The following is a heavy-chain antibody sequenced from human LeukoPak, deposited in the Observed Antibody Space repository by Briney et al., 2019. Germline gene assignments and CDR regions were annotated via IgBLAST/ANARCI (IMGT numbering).Heavy chain of an antibody. V-gene: IGHV3-21*01. D-gene: IGHD3-9*01. CDR3: ARDRGRRRYFDWLSY. J-gene: IGHJ4*02. CDR1: GFTFSSYS. Sequence: GGPLRLSCAASGFTFSSYSMNWVRQAPGKGLEWVSSISSSSSYIYYADSVKGRFTISRDNAKNSLYLQMNSLRAEDTAVYYCARDRGRRRYFDWLSYWGQGTLVTVSS. CDR2: ISSSSSYI.